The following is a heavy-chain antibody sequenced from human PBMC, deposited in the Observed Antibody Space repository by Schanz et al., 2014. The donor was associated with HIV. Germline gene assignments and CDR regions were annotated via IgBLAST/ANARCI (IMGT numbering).Heavy chain of an antibody. CDR2: ISYTGTYM. D-gene: IGHD3-10*01. CDR3: ARLRGFLWFGDHPYSFDY. Sequence: EVQLLESGGGLVQPGGSLRLSCAASGFTFSSYSMNWVRQAPGKGLEWVSSISYTGTYMYYADSVKGRFTISRDNAKNSLYLQMNSLRAEDTAVYYCARLRGFLWFGDHPYSFDYWGQGTLVTVSS. CDR1: GFTFSSYS. J-gene: IGHJ4*02. V-gene: IGHV3-21*04.